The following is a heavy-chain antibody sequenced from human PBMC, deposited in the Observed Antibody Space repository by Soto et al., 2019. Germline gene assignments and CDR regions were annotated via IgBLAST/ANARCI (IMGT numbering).Heavy chain of an antibody. V-gene: IGHV4-34*01. Sequence: SETLSLTCAVYGGSFSGYYWSWIRQPPGKGLEWIGEINHSGSTNYNPSLKSRVTISVDTSKNQFSLKLSSVTAADTAVYYCARRRYSDGYYYYYYMDVWGKGTTVTVSS. CDR3: ARRRYSDGYYYYYYMDV. CDR1: GGSFSGYY. D-gene: IGHD5-18*01. CDR2: INHSGST. J-gene: IGHJ6*03.